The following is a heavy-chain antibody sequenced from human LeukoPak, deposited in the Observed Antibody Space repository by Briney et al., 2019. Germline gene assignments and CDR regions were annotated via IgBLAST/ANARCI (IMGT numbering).Heavy chain of an antibody. Sequence: PGGSLRLSCAASGFTFYHYGMHWVRQAPGKGLEWVALISYDGSSKYYADSMKGRLTISRDNSKNTLYLQVSSLRLEDTALYYCANDVGLLSNTGNFAYWGRGTLVTVSS. J-gene: IGHJ4*02. CDR2: ISYDGSSK. D-gene: IGHD3-10*01. CDR3: ANDVGLLSNTGNFAY. CDR1: GFTFYHYG. V-gene: IGHV3-30*18.